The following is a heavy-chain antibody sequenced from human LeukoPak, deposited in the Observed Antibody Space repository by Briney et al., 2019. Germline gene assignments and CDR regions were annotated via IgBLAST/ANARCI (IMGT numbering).Heavy chain of an antibody. J-gene: IGHJ5*02. V-gene: IGHV3-7*01. CDR3: ARDDCSSISCYHNWFDP. Sequence: GGSLRLSCAASGFTFSSYWMSWVRQAPGKGLEWVANTNQDGSEKYYVDSVKGRFTISRDNAKNSLYLQMNSLRAEDTAVYYCARDDCSSISCYHNWFDPWGQGTLVTVSS. CDR1: GFTFSSYW. D-gene: IGHD2-2*01. CDR2: TNQDGSEK.